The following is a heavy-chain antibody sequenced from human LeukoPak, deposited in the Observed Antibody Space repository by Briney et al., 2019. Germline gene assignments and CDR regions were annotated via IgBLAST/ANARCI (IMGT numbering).Heavy chain of an antibody. D-gene: IGHD6-13*01. Sequence: GGSLRLSCAASGFTFSSYAMSWVRQAPGKGLEWVSAISGSGDSTFCADSVKGRFTISRDNSKNTLYLQMNSLRAEDTAVYYCAKRSPYSSSWYGAFDYWGQGTLVTVSS. J-gene: IGHJ4*02. V-gene: IGHV3-23*01. CDR1: GFTFSSYA. CDR2: ISGSGDST. CDR3: AKRSPYSSSWYGAFDY.